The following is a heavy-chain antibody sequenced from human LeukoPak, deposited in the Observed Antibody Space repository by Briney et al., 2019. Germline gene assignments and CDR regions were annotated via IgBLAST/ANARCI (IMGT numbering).Heavy chain of an antibody. V-gene: IGHV3-74*01. D-gene: IGHD2-15*01. Sequence: GGSLRLSCAASGLTLSSYWMHWVRQAPGKGLVWVSRINSDGSSTRYADSVKGRFTISRDNAKNTLYLQMNSLRADDTAVDYCADMTSMFELYWGQGTLVTVSS. CDR1: GLTLSSYW. J-gene: IGHJ4*02. CDR3: ADMTSMFELY. CDR2: INSDGSST.